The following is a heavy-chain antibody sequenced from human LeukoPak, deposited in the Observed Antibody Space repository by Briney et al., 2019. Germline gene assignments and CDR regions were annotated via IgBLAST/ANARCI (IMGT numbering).Heavy chain of an antibody. D-gene: IGHD7-27*01. CDR3: ARVSNWGTTGDY. V-gene: IGHV4-59*10. J-gene: IGHJ4*02. Sequence: SETLSLTCAVYGGSFSGYYWSWIRQPAGKGLEWIGRFYTSGSTNYNPSLKSRVTISVDTSKNQFSLKLSSVTAADTAVYYCARVSNWGTTGDYWGQGTLVTVSS. CDR1: GGSFSGYY. CDR2: FYTSGST.